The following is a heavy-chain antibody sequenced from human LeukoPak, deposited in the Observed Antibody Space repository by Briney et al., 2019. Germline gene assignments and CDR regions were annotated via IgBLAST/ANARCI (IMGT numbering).Heavy chain of an antibody. D-gene: IGHD3-9*01. J-gene: IGHJ4*02. CDR1: GGTFSSYA. CDR2: IIPIFGTA. V-gene: IGHV1-69*13. Sequence: SVKVSCKASGGTFSSYAISWVRQAPGQGLEWMGGIIPIFGTANYAQKFQGRVTITADESTSTAYMELSSLRSEDTAVYYCARADFDWYYFDYWGQGTLVTVSS. CDR3: ARADFDWYYFDY.